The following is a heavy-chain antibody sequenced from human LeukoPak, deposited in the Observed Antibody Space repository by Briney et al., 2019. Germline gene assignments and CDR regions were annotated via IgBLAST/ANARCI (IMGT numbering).Heavy chain of an antibody. CDR3: ARIGSPGSYGGGGWDNWFDP. J-gene: IGHJ5*02. Sequence: TGESLKISCKGSGYSFTSYWIGWVRQMPGKGLEWMGIIYPGDSDTRYSPSFQGQVTISADKSISTAYLQWSSLKASDTAMYYCARIGSPGSYGGGGWDNWFDPWGQGTLVTVSS. CDR1: GYSFTSYW. D-gene: IGHD1-26*01. CDR2: IYPGDSDT. V-gene: IGHV5-51*01.